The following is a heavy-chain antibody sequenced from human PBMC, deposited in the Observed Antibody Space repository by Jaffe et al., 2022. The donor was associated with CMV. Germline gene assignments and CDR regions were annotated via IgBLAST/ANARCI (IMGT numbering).Heavy chain of an antibody. CDR1: GFTFSSYS. V-gene: IGHV3-21*01. J-gene: IGHJ4*02. Sequence: EVQLVESGGGLVKPGGSLRLSCAASGFTFSSYSMNWVRQAPGKGLEWVSSISSSSSYIYYADSVKGRFTISRDNAKNSLYLQMNSLRAEDTAVYYCASSRWLQPGTPDYWGQGTLVTVSS. CDR2: ISSSSSYI. CDR3: ASSRWLQPGTPDY. D-gene: IGHD5-12*01.